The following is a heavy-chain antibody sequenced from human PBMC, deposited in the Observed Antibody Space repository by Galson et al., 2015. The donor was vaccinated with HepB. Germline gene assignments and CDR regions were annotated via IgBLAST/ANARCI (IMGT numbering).Heavy chain of an antibody. D-gene: IGHD6-19*01. J-gene: IGHJ4*02. CDR3: AKDLRQWLATGGFDY. CDR2: ISYDGSNK. CDR1: GFTFSSYG. Sequence: SLRLSCAASGFTFSSYGMHWVRQAPGKGLEWVAVISYDGSNKYYADSVKGRFTISRDNSKNTLYLQMNSLRAEDTAVYYCAKDLRQWLATGGFDYWGQGTLVTVSS. V-gene: IGHV3-30*18.